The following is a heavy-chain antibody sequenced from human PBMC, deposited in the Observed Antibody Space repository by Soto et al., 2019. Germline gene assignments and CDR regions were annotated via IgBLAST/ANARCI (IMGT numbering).Heavy chain of an antibody. CDR2: ISTFHGNT. CDR3: ARVVMTTVPASYYYGMDV. D-gene: IGHD4-4*01. V-gene: IGHV1-18*04. CDR1: GYTFTSYG. J-gene: IGHJ6*02. Sequence: QVQLVQSGAEVKKPGASVKVSCKASGYTFTSYGISWVRQAPGQGLEWMGWISTFHGNTNYAQKFQGSVTMTTDTSTSTAYMELRSLTSDDTAVYYCARVVMTTVPASYYYGMDVWGQGTTVTVSS.